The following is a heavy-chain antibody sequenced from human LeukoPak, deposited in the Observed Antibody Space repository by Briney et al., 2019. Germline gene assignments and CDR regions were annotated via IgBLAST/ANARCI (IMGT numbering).Heavy chain of an antibody. D-gene: IGHD6-19*01. CDR3: AKDEGATAVGWFDP. V-gene: IGHV3-23*01. J-gene: IGHJ5*02. CDR2: IDAFAGAT. Sequence: GGSLRLSCAASGFTFSRYAMDWVRQAPGKGLEWVSSIDAFAGATYYADSVKGRFSISRDDSRSTVYLQMDSLRADDSAIYYCAKDEGATAVGWFDPWGQGTLVTVSS. CDR1: GFTFSRYA.